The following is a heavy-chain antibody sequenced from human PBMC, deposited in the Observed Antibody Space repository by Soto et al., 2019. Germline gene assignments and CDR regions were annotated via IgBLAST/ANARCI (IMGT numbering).Heavy chain of an antibody. D-gene: IGHD6-19*01. Sequence: GWSLRLSCESSGFTFSGYAMSWVRQAPGKGLEWVSAISDSGGKTYYADSVKGRFTISRDNSKNTMYLQMNSLRAEDTGVYYCARNGIVVRIPWGQGTLVTVSS. CDR1: GFTFSGYA. CDR3: ARNGIVVRIP. CDR2: ISDSGGKT. J-gene: IGHJ5*02. V-gene: IGHV3-23*01.